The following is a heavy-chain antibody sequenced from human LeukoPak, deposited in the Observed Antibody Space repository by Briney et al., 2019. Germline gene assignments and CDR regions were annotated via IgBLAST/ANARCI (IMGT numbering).Heavy chain of an antibody. Sequence: SETLSLTCTVSGGSISSSSYYWGWIRQPPGKGLEWIGSIYYSGSTYYNPSLKSRVTISVDTSKNQFSLKLSSVTAADTAVYHCAREAGIAAAIVWFDPWGQGTLVTVSS. V-gene: IGHV4-39*02. CDR3: AREAGIAAAIVWFDP. J-gene: IGHJ5*02. CDR2: IYYSGST. CDR1: GGSISSSSYY. D-gene: IGHD6-13*01.